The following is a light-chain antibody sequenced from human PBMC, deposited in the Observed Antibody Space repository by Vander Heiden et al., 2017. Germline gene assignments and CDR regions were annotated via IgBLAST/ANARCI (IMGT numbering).Light chain of an antibody. J-gene: IGKJ1*01. Sequence: DIQMTPSPSSLSASVGDRVSITCRASQGISNSLAWYQQKPGKVPKLLIYAASTLQSGVPSRFSGSGSGTDFTLTISSLQPEDVATYYCQKYNSAPWTFGQGTKVEIK. CDR1: QGISNS. CDR2: AAS. CDR3: QKYNSAPWT. V-gene: IGKV1-27*01.